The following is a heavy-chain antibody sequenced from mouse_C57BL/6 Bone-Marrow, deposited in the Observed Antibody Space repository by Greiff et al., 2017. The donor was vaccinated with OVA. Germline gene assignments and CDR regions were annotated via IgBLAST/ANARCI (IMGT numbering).Heavy chain of an antibody. J-gene: IGHJ4*01. CDR3: ARFSSVYYAMDY. V-gene: IGHV5-17*01. CDR2: ISSGSSTI. Sequence: EVKLLESGGGLVKPGGSLKLSCAASGFTFSDYGMHWVRQAPEKGLEWVAYISSGSSTIYYADTVKGRFTISRDNAKNTLFLQMTSLRSEETAMYYCARFSSVYYAMDYWGQGTSVTVSS. D-gene: IGHD6-1*01. CDR1: GFTFSDYG.